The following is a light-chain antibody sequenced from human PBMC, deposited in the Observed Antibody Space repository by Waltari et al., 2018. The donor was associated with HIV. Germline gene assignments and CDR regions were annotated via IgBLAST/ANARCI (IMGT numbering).Light chain of an antibody. V-gene: IGLV1-40*01. J-gene: IGLJ2*01. CDR3: QSYDNSLGVV. Sequence: QSVLTQPPSVSGAPGQRVTISCTGGSANIGALYDVHWYQQFPGTAPKLLIYGSTNRPSGVPDRFSGSKSGTSASLAITGLQAEDEADYYCQSYDNSLGVVFGGGTKLTVL. CDR1: SANIGALYD. CDR2: GST.